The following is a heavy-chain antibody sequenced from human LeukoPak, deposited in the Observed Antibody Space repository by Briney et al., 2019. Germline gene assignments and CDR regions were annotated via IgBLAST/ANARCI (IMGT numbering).Heavy chain of an antibody. V-gene: IGHV4-61*02. D-gene: IGHD2-2*01. CDR3: ARVGYCSSTSCPFDP. CDR1: GGSISSGNYY. Sequence: SETLSLTCTVSGGSISSGNYYWSWIRKPAGKGLEWIGRIYTSGSTNYNPSLKSRVTISVDTSKNQFSLKLSSVTAADTAVYYCARVGYCSSTSCPFDPWGQGTLVTVSS. CDR2: IYTSGST. J-gene: IGHJ5*02.